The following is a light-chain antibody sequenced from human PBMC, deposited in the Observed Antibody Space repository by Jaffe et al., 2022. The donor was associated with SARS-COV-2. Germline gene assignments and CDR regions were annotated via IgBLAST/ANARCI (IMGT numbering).Light chain of an antibody. J-gene: IGKJ4*01. Sequence: EIVLTQSPATLSLSPGERATLSCRASQSVSSYLAWYQQKLGQAPRLLIYDASNRATGIPARFSGSGSGTDFTLTISSLEPEDFAVYYCQQRSNWPPGGTFGGGTKVEIK. V-gene: IGKV3-11*01. CDR1: QSVSSY. CDR3: QQRSNWPPGGT. CDR2: DAS.